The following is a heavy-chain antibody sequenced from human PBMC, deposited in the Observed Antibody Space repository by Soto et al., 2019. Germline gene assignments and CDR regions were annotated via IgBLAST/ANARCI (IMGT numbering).Heavy chain of an antibody. CDR3: AREPGEAFDI. Sequence: EVQLVESGGGLVQPGGSLRLSCAASGLTVSSNYMSWVRQAPGKGLEWVSVIYSGGTTYYADSVKGRFTISRDNSKNTLYLQMNNLRADDTAVYICAREPGEAFDIWGQGTMVIVSS. CDR2: IYSGGTT. V-gene: IGHV3-66*01. CDR1: GLTVSSNY. J-gene: IGHJ3*02.